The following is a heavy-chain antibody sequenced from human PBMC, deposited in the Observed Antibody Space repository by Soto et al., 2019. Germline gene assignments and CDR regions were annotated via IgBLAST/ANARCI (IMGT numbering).Heavy chain of an antibody. J-gene: IGHJ4*02. Sequence: GGSLRLSCAASEFPFSNYAMIWVRPAPGKGLEWVSSISGSGGATFYADSVKGQFTISRDNSKNTLYLQMNSLRAEDMAVYYCAKRSIYGGPDYWGQGTLVTVSS. D-gene: IGHD4-17*01. CDR1: EFPFSNYA. CDR3: AKRSIYGGPDY. CDR2: ISGSGGAT. V-gene: IGHV3-23*01.